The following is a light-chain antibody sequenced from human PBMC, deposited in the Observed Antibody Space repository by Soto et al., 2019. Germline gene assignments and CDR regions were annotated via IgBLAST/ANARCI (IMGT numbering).Light chain of an antibody. V-gene: IGLV2-14*01. Sequence: QSALTQPASVSGSPGQSITLSCTGTSSDVGGYNFVSWYQQHPGKAPKLMIYDVNNRPSGVSNRFSGSKSGNTASLTISGLQAEDEADYYCSSYTSSSTLVVFGGGTKLTVL. J-gene: IGLJ2*01. CDR2: DVN. CDR1: SSDVGGYNF. CDR3: SSYTSSSTLVV.